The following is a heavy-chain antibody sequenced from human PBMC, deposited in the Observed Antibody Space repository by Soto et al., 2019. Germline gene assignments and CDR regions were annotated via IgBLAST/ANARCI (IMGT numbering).Heavy chain of an antibody. CDR1: GFTFSSYE. V-gene: IGHV3-48*03. D-gene: IGHD2-2*01. CDR3: ATYQLLRKRFYYYYGMDV. CDR2: ISSSGSTI. J-gene: IGHJ6*02. Sequence: GRSLRLSCAASGFTFSSYEMNWVRQAPGKGLEWVSYISSSGSTIYYADSVKGRFTISRDNAKNSLYLQMNSLRAEDTAVYYCATYQLLRKRFYYYYGMDVWGQGTTVTVSS.